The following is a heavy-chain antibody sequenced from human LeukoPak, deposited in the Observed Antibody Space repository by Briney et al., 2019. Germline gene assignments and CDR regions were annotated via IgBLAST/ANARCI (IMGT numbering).Heavy chain of an antibody. CDR3: AGIVVVVAATLPAFDI. D-gene: IGHD2-15*01. V-gene: IGHV4-39*07. J-gene: IGHJ3*02. Sequence: SESLSLTCTVSGGSISSSSYYWGRIRQPQGKGLEWIGSIYYSGSTYYNPSLKRRVTISVDTSKNQFYLKLSPVPAVDTAVYFCAGIVVVVAATLPAFDIWGQGTMVTVSS. CDR1: GGSISSSSYY. CDR2: IYYSGST.